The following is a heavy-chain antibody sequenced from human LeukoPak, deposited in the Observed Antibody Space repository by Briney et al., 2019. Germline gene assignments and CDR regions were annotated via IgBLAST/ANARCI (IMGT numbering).Heavy chain of an antibody. CDR3: ARVVAARGADYYYYYYMDV. CDR2: ISSSSSYI. J-gene: IGHJ6*03. Sequence: TGGSLRLSCAASGFTFSSYNMNWVRQAPGKGLEWVSSISSSSSYIYYADSVKGRFTISRDNAKNSLYLQMNSLRAEDTAVYYCARVVAARGADYYYYYYMDVWGKGTTVTVSS. V-gene: IGHV3-21*01. D-gene: IGHD6-6*01. CDR1: GFTFSSYN.